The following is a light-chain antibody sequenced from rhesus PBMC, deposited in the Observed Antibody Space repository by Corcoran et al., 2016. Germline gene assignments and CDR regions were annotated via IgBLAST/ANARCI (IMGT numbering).Light chain of an antibody. V-gene: IGKV1S14*01. CDR2: YAT. CDR1: QGISNY. J-gene: IGKJ1*01. CDR3: QQHNSYPRT. Sequence: DIQMTQSPSSLSASVGDTVTITCRASQGISNYLAWYQQKPGKAPKPLIYYATNLESGAPSRFRGSGSGTEFTHTISSLQPGDFATYYCQQHNSYPRTVGQGTKVEIK.